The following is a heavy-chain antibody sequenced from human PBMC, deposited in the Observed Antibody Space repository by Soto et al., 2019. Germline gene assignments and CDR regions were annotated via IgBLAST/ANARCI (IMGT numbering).Heavy chain of an antibody. CDR3: ARRAGGAVVWYYDL. D-gene: IGHD2-21*01. V-gene: IGHV3-23*01. Sequence: EEHLLESGGGVVQRGGSLRPSCAASGFIFSNYAMTWVRQAPGKGLEWVSRISGRGGSTYYADSVKGRLTMSRDNSKNTLYLQMNSLSAEDTAIYYCARRAGGAVVWYYDLWGRGTLVTV. CDR1: GFIFSNYA. J-gene: IGHJ2*01. CDR2: ISGRGGST.